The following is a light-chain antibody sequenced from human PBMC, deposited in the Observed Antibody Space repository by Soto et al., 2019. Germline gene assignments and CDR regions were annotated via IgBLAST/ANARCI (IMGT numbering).Light chain of an antibody. CDR2: GAS. J-gene: IGKJ5*01. Sequence: EIVMTQSPVTLSVSPGERATLSCRASQTVTTDLAWYQQKPGQAPRLVIHGASTRATGVPGRFSGSGSGTDFTLTISRLEPEDFAVYYCQQYGSSPPFTFGQGTRLEIK. CDR1: QTVTTD. V-gene: IGKV3-20*01. CDR3: QQYGSSPPFT.